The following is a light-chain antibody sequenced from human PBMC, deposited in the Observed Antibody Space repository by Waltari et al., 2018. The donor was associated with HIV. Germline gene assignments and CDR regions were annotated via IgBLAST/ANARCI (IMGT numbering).Light chain of an antibody. CDR3: SFLAGNNRL. CDR1: SSDFGAYIY. CDR2: EVT. Sequence: QSALTQPPSASGSPGQSVTISCTGTSSDFGAYIYVSWYQHHPGKAPKLIIYEVTKRPSGVPDRFSGSKSGKTASLTIAGRQTEEEAEYYCSFLAGNNRLFGGGTKVTV. V-gene: IGLV2-8*01. J-gene: IGLJ2*01.